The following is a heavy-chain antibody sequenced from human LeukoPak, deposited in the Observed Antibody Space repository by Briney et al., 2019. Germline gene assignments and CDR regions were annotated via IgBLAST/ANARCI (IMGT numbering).Heavy chain of an antibody. Sequence: SQTLSLTCTLSGGSISSSSYYWGRIRQPPGKGLEWIGSIYYSGSTYYNPSLKSRFTISVDTSKNQFSLKLSSVTAADTAVYYCARLKDWYFDLWGRGTLVTVSS. CDR1: GGSISSSSYY. V-gene: IGHV4-39*01. CDR3: ARLKDWYFDL. CDR2: IYYSGST. J-gene: IGHJ2*01.